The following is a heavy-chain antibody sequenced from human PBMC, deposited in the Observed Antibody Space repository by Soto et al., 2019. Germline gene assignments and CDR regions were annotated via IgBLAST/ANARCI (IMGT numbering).Heavy chain of an antibody. CDR3: ASGVVGNYYGMDV. CDR2: INHSGST. V-gene: IGHV4-34*01. J-gene: IGHJ6*02. Sequence: SETLSLTCVVYGGSFSGYYWSWIRQPPGKGLEWIGEINHSGSTNYNPSLKSRVTISVDTSKNQFSLKLSSVTAADTAVYYCASGVVGNYYGMDVWGQGTTVTVSS. D-gene: IGHD3-22*01. CDR1: GGSFSGYY.